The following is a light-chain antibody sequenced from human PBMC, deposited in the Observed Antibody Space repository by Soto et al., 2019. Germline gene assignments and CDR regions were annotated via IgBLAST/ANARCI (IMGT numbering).Light chain of an antibody. J-gene: IGLJ1*01. CDR3: SSYTSSSLYV. CDR2: VVT. CDR1: SSDVGFSNY. Sequence: QSVLTQPASVSGSPGQSITISCTGTSSDVGFSNYVSWYQQYPGKAPKLIIYVVTNRPSGVSNRFSGSKSGNTASLTISGLQAEDEADYYCSSYTSSSLYVFGTGTKVTVL. V-gene: IGLV2-14*01.